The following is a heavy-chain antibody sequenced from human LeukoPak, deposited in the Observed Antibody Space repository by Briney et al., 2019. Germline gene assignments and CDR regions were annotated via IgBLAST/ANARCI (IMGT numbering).Heavy chain of an antibody. V-gene: IGHV4-59*08. J-gene: IGHJ4*02. CDR3: ARRRASGFGELLDY. CDR2: IYNSGST. CDR1: GGSFSGYY. D-gene: IGHD3-10*01. Sequence: SETLSLTCAVYGGSFSGYYWSWIRQPPGKALEWIGYIYNSGSTNYNPSLKSRVTISADTSKNQFSLMLNSVTAADTAVYYCARRRASGFGELLDYWGQGTLVTVSS.